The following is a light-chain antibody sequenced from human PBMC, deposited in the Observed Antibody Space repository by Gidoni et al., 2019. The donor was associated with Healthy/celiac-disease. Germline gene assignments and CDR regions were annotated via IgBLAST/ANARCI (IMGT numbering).Light chain of an antibody. CDR2: AVS. CDR1: SSDVGGYNY. CDR3: SSYEV. J-gene: IGLJ1*01. Sequence: QSALTQPPSASGSPGQSVTISCTGTSSDVGGYNYVSWYQQHPGKAPKLMIYAVSKRPSGVPDRFSGSKSGNTASLTVSGLQAEDEADYYCSSYEVFGTGTKVTVL. V-gene: IGLV2-8*01.